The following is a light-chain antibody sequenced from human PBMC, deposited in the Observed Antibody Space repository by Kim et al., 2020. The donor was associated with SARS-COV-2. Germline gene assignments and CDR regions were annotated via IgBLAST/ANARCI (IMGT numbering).Light chain of an antibody. Sequence: QAGLTQPPSVSKGLRQTATLTCTGNNNNVGNKGAAWLQQHQGHPPKLLSYRNNNRPSGISERFSASRSGDTASLTITGLQPEDETDYYCSAWDSSLNAWVFGVGTQLTVL. CDR3: SAWDSSLNAWV. V-gene: IGLV10-54*04. CDR1: NNNVGNKG. J-gene: IGLJ3*02. CDR2: RNN.